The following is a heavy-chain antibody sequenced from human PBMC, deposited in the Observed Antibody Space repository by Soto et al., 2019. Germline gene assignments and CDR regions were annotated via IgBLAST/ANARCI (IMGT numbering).Heavy chain of an antibody. V-gene: IGHV3-23*01. D-gene: IGHD6-19*01. Sequence: GGSLRLSCAASGFTFSSYAMSWVRQAPGKGLEWVSAISGSGGSTYYADSVKGRFTISRDNSKNTLYLQMNSLRAEDTAVYYCAKDRIAVAGTYYNWFDPWGQGTLVTVSS. CDR2: ISGSGGST. CDR3: AKDRIAVAGTYYNWFDP. J-gene: IGHJ5*02. CDR1: GFTFSSYA.